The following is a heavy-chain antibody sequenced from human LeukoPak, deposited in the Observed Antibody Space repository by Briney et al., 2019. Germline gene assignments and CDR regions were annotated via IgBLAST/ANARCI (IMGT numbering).Heavy chain of an antibody. CDR2: VNREGTTS. V-gene: IGHV3-74*01. CDR1: GFTFSTYW. Sequence: LRLSCAASGFTFSTYWMHWVRQVTGKGLVWVSRVNREGTTSAYADSVKGRFTISRDNDKNTLYLQMNSLRVEDTAVYYCARDVDWILFDYWGQGTLVTVSS. J-gene: IGHJ4*02. D-gene: IGHD3-9*01. CDR3: ARDVDWILFDY.